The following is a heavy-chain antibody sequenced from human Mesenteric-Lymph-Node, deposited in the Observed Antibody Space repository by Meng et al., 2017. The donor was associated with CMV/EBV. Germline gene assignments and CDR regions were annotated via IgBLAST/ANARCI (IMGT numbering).Heavy chain of an antibody. J-gene: IGHJ4*02. CDR2: IKGDGKEK. D-gene: IGHD3-3*01. V-gene: IGHV3-7*01. Sequence: LSLTCAASGFTFSNYWMSWVRQAPGKGLEWVANIKGDGKEKYYVDSVKGRFTISRDNGKNSLYLQMNSQRVEDTAVYYCAREEWLEDYWGQGTLVTVSS. CDR1: GFTFSNYW. CDR3: AREEWLEDY.